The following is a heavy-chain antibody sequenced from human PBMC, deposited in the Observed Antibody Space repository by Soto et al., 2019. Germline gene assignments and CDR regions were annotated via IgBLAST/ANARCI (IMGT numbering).Heavy chain of an antibody. V-gene: IGHV3-30*18. D-gene: IGHD3-10*01. J-gene: IGHJ4*02. CDR1: GLTFSSYG. Sequence: PVGSLSLSCAASGLTFSSYGVHWVRPAPGKGLEWVAVISYDGSNKYYADSVKGRFTISRDNSKNTLYLQMNSLRAEDTAVYYCAKDNIDRDGLEYYFDYWGQGTLVTVSS. CDR3: AKDNIDRDGLEYYFDY. CDR2: ISYDGSNK.